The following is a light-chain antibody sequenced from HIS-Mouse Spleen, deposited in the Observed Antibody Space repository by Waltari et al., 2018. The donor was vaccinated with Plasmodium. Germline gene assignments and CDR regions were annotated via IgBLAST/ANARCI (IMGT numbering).Light chain of an antibody. CDR3: YSTDSSGNHRV. Sequence: SSELTQPPLASVSPGQTARSTCSGDPLPTNHAYWYQQKSGQAPVLVIYEDSKRPSGIPERFSGSSSGTMATLTISGAQVEDEADYYCYSTDSSGNHRVFGGGTKLTVL. J-gene: IGLJ3*02. V-gene: IGLV3-10*01. CDR2: EDS. CDR1: PLPTNH.